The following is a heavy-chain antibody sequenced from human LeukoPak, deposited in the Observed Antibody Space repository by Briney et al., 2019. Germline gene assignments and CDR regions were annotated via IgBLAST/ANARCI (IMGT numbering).Heavy chain of an antibody. Sequence: GGSLRLSCAASGFTFSNYWMTWVRQAPGKGLEWVANIKEDGSDKYYVDSVKGRFTISRDNAKNSLYLQMSSLRAEDTAVYYCARDHEYYYGSGSYRYWGQGTLVTVSS. CDR3: ARDHEYYYGSGSYRY. D-gene: IGHD3-10*01. J-gene: IGHJ4*02. CDR2: IKEDGSDK. CDR1: GFTFSNYW. V-gene: IGHV3-7*01.